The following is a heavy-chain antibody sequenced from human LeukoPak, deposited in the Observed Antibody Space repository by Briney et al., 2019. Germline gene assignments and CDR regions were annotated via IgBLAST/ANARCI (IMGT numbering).Heavy chain of an antibody. CDR3: ARDQGDYDYVWGGREFDY. D-gene: IGHD3-16*01. V-gene: IGHV1-3*01. CDR1: GYTFTNYA. CDR2: INAGNGNT. Sequence: ASVKVSCKASGYTFTNYAVHWVRQAPGQRLEWMGWINAGNGNTKYSQKFQGRVTITRDTSASTAYMELSSLRSEDTAVYYCARDQGDYDYVWGGREFDYWGQGTLVTVSS. J-gene: IGHJ4*02.